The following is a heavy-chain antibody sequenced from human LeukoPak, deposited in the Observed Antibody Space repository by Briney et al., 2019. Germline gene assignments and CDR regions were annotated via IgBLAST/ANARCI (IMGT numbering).Heavy chain of an antibody. Sequence: SETLSLTCAVSDDSFSSHYWTWIRQPPGKGLEWIGYISYIGSTNYSPSLKSRVTISIDTSKNQFSLKLSSVTAADTAVYYCARDLVTVTKGFDIWGQGTMVSVSS. D-gene: IGHD4-17*01. CDR1: DDSFSSHY. CDR3: ARDLVTVTKGFDI. CDR2: ISYIGST. J-gene: IGHJ3*02. V-gene: IGHV4-59*11.